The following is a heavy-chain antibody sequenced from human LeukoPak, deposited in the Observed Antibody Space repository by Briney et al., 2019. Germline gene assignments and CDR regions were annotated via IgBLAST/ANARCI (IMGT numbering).Heavy chain of an antibody. CDR2: ISAYNGNT. CDR1: GYTFTSYG. CDR3: ARVAPSGYANYYYYYMDV. J-gene: IGHJ6*03. V-gene: IGHV1-18*01. D-gene: IGHD5-12*01. Sequence: ASVKVSCKASGYTFTSYGISWVRQAPGQGLEWMGWISAYNGNTNYAQKLQGRVTMTTDTSTSTAYMELRSLGSDDTAVYYCARVAPSGYANYYYYYMDVWGKGTTVTVSS.